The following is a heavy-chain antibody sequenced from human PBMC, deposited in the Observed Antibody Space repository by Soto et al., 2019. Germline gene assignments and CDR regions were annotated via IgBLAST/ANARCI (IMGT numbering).Heavy chain of an antibody. CDR3: AKDGVILRATTYYYYYYMDV. CDR2: ISYDGSNK. J-gene: IGHJ6*03. Sequence: GGSLRLSCAASGFTFSSYGMHWVRQAPGKGLEWVAVISYDGSNKYYADSVKGRFTISRDNSKNTLYLQMNSLRAEDTAVYYCAKDGVILRATTYYYYYYMDVWGKGTTVTVSS. CDR1: GFTFSSYG. D-gene: IGHD3-16*02. V-gene: IGHV3-30*18.